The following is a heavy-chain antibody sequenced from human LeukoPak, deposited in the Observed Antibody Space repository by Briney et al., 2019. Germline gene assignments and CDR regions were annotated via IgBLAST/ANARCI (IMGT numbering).Heavy chain of an antibody. CDR3: ARAPRGIAVAGRTNWFDP. CDR1: GFTFSDYY. D-gene: IGHD6-19*01. J-gene: IGHJ5*02. CDR2: ISSSSSTI. V-gene: IGHV3-11*04. Sequence: GGSLRLSCAASGFTFSDYYMSWIRQAPGKGLEWVSYISSSSSTIYYADSVKGRFTISRDNAKNSLYLQMNSLRAEDTAVYYCARAPRGIAVAGRTNWFDPWGQGTLVTVSS.